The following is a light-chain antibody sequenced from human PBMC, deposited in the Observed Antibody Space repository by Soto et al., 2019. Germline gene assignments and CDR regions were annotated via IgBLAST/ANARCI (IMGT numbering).Light chain of an antibody. CDR3: QQYFRWPPWT. V-gene: IGKV3-15*01. CDR1: LSVSSD. Sequence: EVLMTQSPATLSVSPGDRVTLSCRASLSVSSDLAWYQQKPGQAPTLLIYGASIRATGVPARFSGSGSGTDFTLTIDSLQSEDVADYYCQQYFRWPPWTFGQGTQVDIK. J-gene: IGKJ1*01. CDR2: GAS.